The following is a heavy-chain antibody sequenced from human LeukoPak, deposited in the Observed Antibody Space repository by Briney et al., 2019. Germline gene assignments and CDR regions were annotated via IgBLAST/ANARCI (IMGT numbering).Heavy chain of an antibody. CDR1: GFTFRNYG. V-gene: IGHV3-48*01. CDR2: ISSSSSTI. Sequence: GGSLRLSCAASGFTFRNYGVHWVRQAPGKGLEWVSYISSSSSTIYYADSVKGRFTISRDNAKNSLYLQLNSLTAEDTAAYYCAKGFTYVSPWGQGSLVTVSS. CDR3: AKGFTYVSP. J-gene: IGHJ5*02. D-gene: IGHD3-10*02.